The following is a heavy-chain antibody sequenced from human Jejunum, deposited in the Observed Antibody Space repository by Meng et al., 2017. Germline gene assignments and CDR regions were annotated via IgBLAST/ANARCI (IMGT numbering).Heavy chain of an antibody. CDR3: ARGNRGNSDAFDI. J-gene: IGHJ3*02. D-gene: IGHD4-23*01. CDR2: VFYDGTNK. CDR1: GFTFTSHV. Sequence: GESLKISCATSGFTFTSHVMHWVRQAPGKGLEWVANVFYDGTNKYYADSVKGRFTISRDNSKNTLSLQMNSLATEDTAVYFCARGNRGNSDAFDIWGQGTRVTVSS. V-gene: IGHV3-30*04.